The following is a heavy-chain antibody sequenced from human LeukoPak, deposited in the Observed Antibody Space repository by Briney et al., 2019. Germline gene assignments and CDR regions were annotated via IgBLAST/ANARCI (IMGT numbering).Heavy chain of an antibody. CDR2: IRGSGGDT. V-gene: IGHV3-23*01. D-gene: IGHD2-8*01. CDR1: GFTFSNYA. Sequence: GGSLRLSRAASGFTFSNYAMSWVPQAPGKGLEWVSGIRGSGGDTYYADSVKGRFTISRDNSKNTLYLQMNSLRAEDTAVYYCAKDRSCTNNICHGDFDYWGQGTLVTVSS. J-gene: IGHJ4*02. CDR3: AKDRSCTNNICHGDFDY.